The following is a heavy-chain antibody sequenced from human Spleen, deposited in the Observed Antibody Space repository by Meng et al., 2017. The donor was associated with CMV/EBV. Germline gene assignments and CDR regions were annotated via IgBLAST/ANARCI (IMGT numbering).Heavy chain of an antibody. D-gene: IGHD1-1*01. J-gene: IGHJ6*02. CDR1: GYSGYTFSNYW. V-gene: IGHV5-51*01. CDR2: IYPGYSDS. CDR3: VSSTYNRNPYYYYGMDV. Sequence: GESLKISCKGSGYSGYTFSNYWIGWVRQMPGKVLEWMGIIYPGYSDSKYSPSFQGQVTISADKSISTAYLQWSRLKASDAAMYYCVSSTYNRNPYYYYGMDVWGQGTTVTVSS.